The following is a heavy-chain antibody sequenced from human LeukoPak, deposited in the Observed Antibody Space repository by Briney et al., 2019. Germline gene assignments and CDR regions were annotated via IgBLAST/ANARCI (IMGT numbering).Heavy chain of an antibody. V-gene: IGHV1-2*02. CDR3: ARDKLGLGELSLYDQ. D-gene: IGHD3-16*02. Sequence: ALVKVSCKASGYTLTGYYMHWVRQAPGQELEWMGWMNPSSGGTKYAQKFQGRVTMTRDTSISTAYMELSRLRSDDTAMYYCARDKLGLGELSLYDQWGQGTLVTVFS. J-gene: IGHJ5*02. CDR2: MNPSSGGT. CDR1: GYTLTGYY.